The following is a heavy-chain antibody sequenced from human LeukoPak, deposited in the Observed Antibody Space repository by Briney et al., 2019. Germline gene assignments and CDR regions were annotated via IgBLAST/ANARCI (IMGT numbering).Heavy chain of an antibody. CDR2: MNPNSGNT. J-gene: IGHJ6*03. CDR1: GYTFTSYD. V-gene: IGHV1-8*01. Sequence: ASVKVSCKASGYTFTSYDINWVRQATGQGLEWMGWMNPNSGNTGYAQKFQGRVTMTRNTSISTAYMELSSLRSEDTAVYYCARAQTDYYYYYYMDVWGKGTTLTVSS. CDR3: ARAQTDYYYYYYMDV.